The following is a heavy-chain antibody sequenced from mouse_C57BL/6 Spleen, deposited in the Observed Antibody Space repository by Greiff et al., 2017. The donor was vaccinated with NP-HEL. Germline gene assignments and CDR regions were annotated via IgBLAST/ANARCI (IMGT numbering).Heavy chain of an antibody. J-gene: IGHJ4*01. Sequence: VQLQQPGAELVKPGASVKLSCKASGYTFTSYWMHWVKQRPGRGLEWIGRIDPYSGGTKYNEKFKSKATLTVDKPSSTAYMQLSSLTSEDSAVYYCARSEGYSNLGAMDYWGQGTSVTVSS. D-gene: IGHD2-5*01. CDR1: GYTFTSYW. CDR2: IDPYSGGT. V-gene: IGHV1-72*01. CDR3: ARSEGYSNLGAMDY.